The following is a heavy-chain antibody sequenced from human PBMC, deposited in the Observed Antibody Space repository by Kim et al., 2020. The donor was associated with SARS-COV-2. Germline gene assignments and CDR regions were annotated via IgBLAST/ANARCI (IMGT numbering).Heavy chain of an antibody. CDR3: ARAANYDFWTSNYTGFFDY. CDR1: SGSFSGYH. Sequence: SETLSLTCAVYSGSFSGYHWSWIRQPPGKGLEWIGEINRRGSANSNPSLKSRVTMSIDTSKNQFSLNLTSVTAADTAVYYCARAANYDFWTSNYTGFFDYWGQGTLVTVSS. D-gene: IGHD3-3*01. CDR2: INRRGSA. J-gene: IGHJ4*02. V-gene: IGHV4-34*01.